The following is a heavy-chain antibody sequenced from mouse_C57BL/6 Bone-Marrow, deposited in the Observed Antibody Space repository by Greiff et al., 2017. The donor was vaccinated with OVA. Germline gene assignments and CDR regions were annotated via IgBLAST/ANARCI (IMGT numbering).Heavy chain of an antibody. CDR1: GYTFTSYW. CDR3: ARRYGYWYFDV. CDR2: IHPNSGRT. V-gene: IGHV1-64*01. D-gene: IGHD1-1*01. J-gene: IGHJ1*03. Sequence: QVQLQQPGAELVKPGASVKLSCKASGYTFTSYWMHWVKQRPGQGLEWIGMIHPNSGRTNYNEKFKSKATLTVDKSSSTAYMQLSSLTSEDSAVYYCARRYGYWYFDVWGTGTTVTVSS.